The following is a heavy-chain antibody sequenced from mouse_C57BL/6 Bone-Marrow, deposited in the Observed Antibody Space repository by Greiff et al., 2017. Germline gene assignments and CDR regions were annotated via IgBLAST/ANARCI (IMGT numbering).Heavy chain of an antibody. V-gene: IGHV14-2*01. J-gene: IGHJ2*01. Sequence: VQLQQSGAELVKPGASVKLSCTASGFNIKDYYMHWVKQRTKQVLEWILSTDPEDGETKSAPKFQGKAPITAYTSSNTAHLQLSSLTFEDTAVYYCARPVSYYFDYWGQGTTLTVSS. CDR1: GFNIKDYY. CDR3: ARPVSYYFDY. CDR2: TDPEDGET.